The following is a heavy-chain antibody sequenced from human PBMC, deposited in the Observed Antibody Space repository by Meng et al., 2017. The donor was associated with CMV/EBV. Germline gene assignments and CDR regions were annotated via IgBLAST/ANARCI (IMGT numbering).Heavy chain of an antibody. Sequence: GGPLRLSCAASGFTFSSYGMHWVRQAPGKGLEWVAFIRYDGSNKYYADSVKGRFTISRDNSKNTLYLQMNSLRAEDTAVYYCAKDSLVLNYYYYYGMDVWGQGTTVTVSS. CDR1: GFTFSSYG. CDR2: IRYDGSNK. CDR3: AKDSLVLNYYYYYGMDV. V-gene: IGHV3-30*02. J-gene: IGHJ6*02. D-gene: IGHD3-10*01.